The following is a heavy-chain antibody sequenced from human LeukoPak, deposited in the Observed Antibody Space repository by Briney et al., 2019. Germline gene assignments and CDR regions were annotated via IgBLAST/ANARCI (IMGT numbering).Heavy chain of an antibody. V-gene: IGHV3-33*06. CDR3: AKDANRGFDYSNSLEH. CDR2: IWSDATNQ. J-gene: IGHJ5*02. CDR1: GFTFSHFG. Sequence: GTSLRLSCETSGFTFSHFGMHWVRQAPGKGLEWVAVIWSDATNQYYADSVKGRFTISRDNFRRTVSLEMNSLRAEDRAVYYCAKDANRGFDYSNSLEHWGQGSLVIVSS. D-gene: IGHD4-11*01.